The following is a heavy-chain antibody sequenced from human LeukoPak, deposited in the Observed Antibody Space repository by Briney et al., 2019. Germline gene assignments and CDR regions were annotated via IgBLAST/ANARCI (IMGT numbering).Heavy chain of an antibody. J-gene: IGHJ4*02. CDR2: ISGSGGST. D-gene: IGHD6-13*01. V-gene: IGHV3-23*01. CDR3: AKDPKSSSWALYDY. Sequence: TWVRQAPGKGLEWVSAISGSGGSTYYADSVKGRFTISRDNSKNTLYLQMNSLRAEDTAVYYCAKDPKSSSWALYDYWGQGTLVTVSS.